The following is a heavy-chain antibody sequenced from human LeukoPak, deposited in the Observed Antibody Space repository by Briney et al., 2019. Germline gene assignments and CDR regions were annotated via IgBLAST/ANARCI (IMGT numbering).Heavy chain of an antibody. D-gene: IGHD6-13*01. J-gene: IGHJ4*02. CDR2: NTGSGFTT. CDR1: GFTFSSYT. V-gene: IGHV3-23*01. CDR3: AREASSSNPDY. Sequence: PGGTLRLSCAASGFTFSSYTMSWVRQAPGKGLEWVSANTGSGFTTYYADSVKGRFTISRDNSKNMLYLQMNSLRAEDTALYYCAREASSSNPDYWGQGTPVTVSS.